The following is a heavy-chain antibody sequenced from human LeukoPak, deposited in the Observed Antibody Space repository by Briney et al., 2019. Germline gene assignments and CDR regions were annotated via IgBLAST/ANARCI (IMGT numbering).Heavy chain of an antibody. Sequence: GGSLRLSCAASGFTVSSNYMSWVRQAPGKGLEWVANIKQDGSEKYYVDSVKGRFTISRDNAKNSLYLQMNSLKTEDTAVYYCTRDNNWGEENFDNWGLGTLVTVSS. J-gene: IGHJ4*02. V-gene: IGHV3-7*03. CDR3: TRDNNWGEENFDN. CDR2: IKQDGSEK. D-gene: IGHD7-27*01. CDR1: GFTVSSNY.